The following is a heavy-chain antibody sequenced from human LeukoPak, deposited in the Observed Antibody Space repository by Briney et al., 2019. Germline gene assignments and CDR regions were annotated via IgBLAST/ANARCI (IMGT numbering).Heavy chain of an antibody. J-gene: IGHJ4*02. V-gene: IGHV4-34*01. CDR2: INHSGST. CDR1: GGSFSGYY. Sequence: SETLSLTCAVYGGSFSGYYWSWIRQPPGKGLEWIGEINHSGSTNYNPSLKSRVTIPVDTSKNQFSLKLSSVTAADTAVYYCARVRGLVDYWGQGTLVTVSS. D-gene: IGHD3-16*01. CDR3: ARVRGLVDY.